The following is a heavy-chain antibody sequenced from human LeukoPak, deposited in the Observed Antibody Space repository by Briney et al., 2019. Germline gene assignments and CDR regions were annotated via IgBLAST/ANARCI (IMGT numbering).Heavy chain of an antibody. CDR1: GFTFSGSA. Sequence: PGGSLRLSCAASGFTFSGSAMHWVRQASGKGLEWVGRIRSKANSYATAYAASVKGRFTISRDDSKNTAYLQMNSLKTEDTAVYYCVREYSSSSDFDYWGQGTLVTVSS. CDR3: VREYSSSSDFDY. J-gene: IGHJ4*02. V-gene: IGHV3-73*01. CDR2: IRSKANSYAT. D-gene: IGHD6-6*01.